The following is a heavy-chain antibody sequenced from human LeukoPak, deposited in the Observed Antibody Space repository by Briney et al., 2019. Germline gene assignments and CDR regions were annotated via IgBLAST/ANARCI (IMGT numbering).Heavy chain of an antibody. CDR1: GGTFSSYA. CDR2: IIPIFGTA. Sequence: ASVKVSCKASGGTFSSYAISWVRQAPGQGLEWMGGIIPIFGTANYAQKFQGRVTITADESTSTAYMELSSLRSEDTAVYYCARSMGRPKAYCGGCYLNFDYWGQGTLVTVSS. V-gene: IGHV1-69*13. J-gene: IGHJ4*02. D-gene: IGHD2-21*01. CDR3: ARSMGRPKAYCGGCYLNFDY.